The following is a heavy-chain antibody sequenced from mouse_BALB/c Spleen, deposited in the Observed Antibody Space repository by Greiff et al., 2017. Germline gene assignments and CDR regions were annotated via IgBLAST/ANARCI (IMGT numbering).Heavy chain of an antibody. V-gene: IGHV5-6-2*01. D-gene: IGHD4-1*01. Sequence: EVKLMESGGGLVKLGGSLKLSCAASGFTFSSYYMSWVRQTPEKRLELVAAINSNGGSTYYPDTVKGRFTISRDNAKNTLYLQMSSLKSEDTALYYCARHGANWYYFDYWGQGTTLTVSS. CDR2: INSNGGST. CDR3: ARHGANWYYFDY. CDR1: GFTFSSYY. J-gene: IGHJ2*01.